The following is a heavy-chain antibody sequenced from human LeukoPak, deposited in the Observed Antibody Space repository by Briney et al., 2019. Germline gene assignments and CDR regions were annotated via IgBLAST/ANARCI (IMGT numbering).Heavy chain of an antibody. V-gene: IGHV3-7*01. CDR1: GFTFSSYG. D-gene: IGHD2-2*01. CDR2: INQDGSEK. Sequence: PGGSLRLSCAASGFTFSSYGMHWVRQAPGKGLEWVANINQDGSEKYYVDSVKGRFTISRDNAKNSLYLQMNSLRAEDTAVYYCARPGYCSGTSCYYFDSWGQGTLVTVSS. CDR3: ARPGYCSGTSCYYFDS. J-gene: IGHJ4*02.